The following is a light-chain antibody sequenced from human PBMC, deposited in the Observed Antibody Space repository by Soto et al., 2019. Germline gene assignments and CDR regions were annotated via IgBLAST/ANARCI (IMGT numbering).Light chain of an antibody. J-gene: IGLJ2*01. V-gene: IGLV7-46*01. CDR2: DAT. CDR3: LLYYDSSRQV. CDR1: TGAVTSGHY. Sequence: QAVVTQEPSLAVSPGGTVTLTCGSSTGAVTSGHYPYWFQQKPGQAPRTLIYDATNKHSLTPARFSGSLLGGKAALTLAGALPEDEAEYFRLLYYDSSRQVFGGGTKLTVL.